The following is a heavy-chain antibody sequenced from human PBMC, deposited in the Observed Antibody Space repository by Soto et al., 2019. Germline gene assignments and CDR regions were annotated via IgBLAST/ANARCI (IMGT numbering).Heavy chain of an antibody. CDR1: GGTFSSYA. J-gene: IGHJ5*02. V-gene: IGHV1-69*13. CDR3: ARPRSHVLRFLGNWFDP. CDR2: IIPIFGTA. D-gene: IGHD3-3*01. Sequence: GASVKVSCKASGGTFSSYAISWVRQAPGQGLEWMGGIIPIFGTANYAQKFQGRVTITADESTSTAYMELSSLRSEDTAVYYCARPRSHVLRFLGNWFDPWGQGTLVTVSS.